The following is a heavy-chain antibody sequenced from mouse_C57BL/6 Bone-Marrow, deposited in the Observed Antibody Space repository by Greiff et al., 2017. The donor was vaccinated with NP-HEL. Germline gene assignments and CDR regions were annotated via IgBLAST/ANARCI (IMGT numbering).Heavy chain of an antibody. J-gene: IGHJ4*01. CDR2: IYPGSGST. CDR1: GYTFTSYW. CDR3: AREGYYDYDWGYYAMDY. Sequence: QVQLQQPGAELVKPGASVKMSCKASGYTFTSYWITWVKQRPGQGLEWIGDIYPGSGSTNYNEKFKSKATLTVDTSSSTAYMQLSSLTSEDSAVYYCAREGYYDYDWGYYAMDYWGQGTSVTVSS. D-gene: IGHD2-4*01. V-gene: IGHV1-55*01.